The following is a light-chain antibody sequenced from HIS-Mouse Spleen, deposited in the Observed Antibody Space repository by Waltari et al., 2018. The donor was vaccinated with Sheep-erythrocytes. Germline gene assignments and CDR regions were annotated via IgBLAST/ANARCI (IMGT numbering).Light chain of an antibody. V-gene: IGLV2-11*01. CDR2: DVS. Sequence: QSALTHPRSVSGSPGQSVTISCTGTSSDVGVSNYVSWYQQHPGKAPKLMIYDVSKRPSGVPDRFSGSKSGNTASLTISGLQAEDEADYYCCSYAGSYTYVFGTGTKVTVL. CDR3: CSYAGSYTYV. CDR1: SSDVGVSNY. J-gene: IGLJ1*01.